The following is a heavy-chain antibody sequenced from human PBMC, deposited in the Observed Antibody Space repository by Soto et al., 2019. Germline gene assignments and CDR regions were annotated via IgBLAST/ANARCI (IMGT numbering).Heavy chain of an antibody. D-gene: IGHD6-6*01. CDR2: IKQDGSEK. J-gene: IGHJ6*03. Sequence: GGSLRLSCAASGFTFSSYWMSWVRQAPGKGLEWVANIKQDGSEKYYVDSVKGRLTISRDNAKNSLYLQMNSLRAEDTAVYYCARKSQQLGTYYYYYYMDVWGKGTTVTVSS. CDR3: ARKSQQLGTYYYYYYMDV. V-gene: IGHV3-7*01. CDR1: GFTFSSYW.